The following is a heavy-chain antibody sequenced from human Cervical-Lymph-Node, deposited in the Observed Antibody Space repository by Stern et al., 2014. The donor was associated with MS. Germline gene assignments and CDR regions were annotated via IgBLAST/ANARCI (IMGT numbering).Heavy chain of an antibody. V-gene: IGHV4-39*01. CDR3: ARHSIITSMDV. CDR2: FSYGGIP. Sequence: VQLVESGPRLLKPSETLSLTCIVSDDSISSNSHYWGWIRQPPGKGLDWMGSFSYGGIPSYNPPPRGRAPIFVDTSKNHFSLKLSSVTAADTAVYYCARHSIITSMDVWGQGTAVTVSS. D-gene: IGHD3-22*01. J-gene: IGHJ6*02. CDR1: DDSISSNSHY.